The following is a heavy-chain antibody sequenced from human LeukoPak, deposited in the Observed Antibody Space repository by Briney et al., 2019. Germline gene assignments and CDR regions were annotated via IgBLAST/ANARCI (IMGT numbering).Heavy chain of an antibody. CDR1: GYTLTSYG. J-gene: IGHJ1*01. V-gene: IGHV1-18*01. Sequence: ASVKVSCKASGYTLTSYGISWVRQAPGQGLEWMGWISAYNGNTNYAQKLQGRVTMTTDTSTSTAYMEVRSLRSDDTAVYYCARDPAIAVAGKGYFQHWGQGTLVTVSS. CDR2: ISAYNGNT. CDR3: ARDPAIAVAGKGYFQH. D-gene: IGHD6-19*01.